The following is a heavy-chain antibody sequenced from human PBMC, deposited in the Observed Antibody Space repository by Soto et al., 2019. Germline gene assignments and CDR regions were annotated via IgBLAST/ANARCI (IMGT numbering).Heavy chain of an antibody. V-gene: IGHV1-69*13. Sequence: SVKASCKASGGTFSSYAISWVRQAPGQGLEWMGGIIPIFGTANYAQKFQGRVTITADESTSTAYMELSSLRSEDTAVYYCAVCGGDCSPRGGYYYYYGMDVWGQGTTVTVSS. D-gene: IGHD2-21*02. J-gene: IGHJ6*02. CDR1: GGTFSSYA. CDR2: IIPIFGTA. CDR3: AVCGGDCSPRGGYYYYYGMDV.